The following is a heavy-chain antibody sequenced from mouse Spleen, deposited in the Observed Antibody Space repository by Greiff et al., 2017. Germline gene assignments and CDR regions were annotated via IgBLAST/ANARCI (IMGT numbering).Heavy chain of an antibody. D-gene: IGHD2-4*01. CDR1: GFSLTSYG. CDR3: ARNPYYDYDGGLAY. V-gene: IGHV2-2*02. Sequence: QVRLQQSGPGLVQPSQSLSITCTVSGFSLTSYGVHWVRQSPGKGLEWLGVIWSGGSTDYNAAFISRLSISKDNSKSQVFFKMNSLQANDTAIYYCARNPYYDYDGGLAYWGQGTLVTVSA. CDR2: IWSGGST. J-gene: IGHJ3*01.